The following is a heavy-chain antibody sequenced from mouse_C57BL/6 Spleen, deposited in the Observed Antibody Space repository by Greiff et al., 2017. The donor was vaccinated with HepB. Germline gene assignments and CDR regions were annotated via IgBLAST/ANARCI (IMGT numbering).Heavy chain of an antibody. CDR1: GYAFTNSL. Sequence: VQLQQSGAELVRPGTSVKVSCKASGYAFTNSLIEWVKQRPGQGLEWIGVINPGSGGTNYNEKFKGKATLTADKSSSTAYMQLSSLTSEDSAVYFCGAGYEDAMDYWGQGTSVTVSS. D-gene: IGHD2-2*01. V-gene: IGHV1-54*01. J-gene: IGHJ4*01. CDR2: INPGSGGT. CDR3: GAGYEDAMDY.